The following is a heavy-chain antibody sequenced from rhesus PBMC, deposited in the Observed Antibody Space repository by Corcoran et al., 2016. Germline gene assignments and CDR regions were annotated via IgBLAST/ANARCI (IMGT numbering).Heavy chain of an antibody. CDR1: GFTFSSYE. D-gene: IGHD6-31*01. CDR3: TRDPWGGWYYFDY. Sequence: DVHLMESGGGLVKPGGSLRLSCVASGFTFSSYEMHWVRQAPGKGLEWVSIICESCDTIYYAYSVKGRFTISRDNAKNSLFLQVNSLRAEDMAVYYCTRDPWGGWYYFDYLGQGVLVTVSS. CDR2: ICESCDTI. V-gene: IGHV3-100*02. J-gene: IGHJ4*01.